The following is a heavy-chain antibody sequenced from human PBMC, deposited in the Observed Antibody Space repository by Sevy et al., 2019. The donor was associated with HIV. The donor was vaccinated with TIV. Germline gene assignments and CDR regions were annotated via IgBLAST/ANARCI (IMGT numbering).Heavy chain of an antibody. Sequence: GESLKISCAVSGFNFNIYSMSWVRQAPGKGLGWVSTLSFACGKINYADSVKGRFIISRDDSKNTLNRQMNSLRAEDTAVYFCAREGCTRPHDYWGQGTLVTVSS. CDR3: AREGCTRPHDY. J-gene: IGHJ4*02. CDR1: GFNFNIYS. CDR2: LSFACGKI. V-gene: IGHV3-23*01. D-gene: IGHD2-8*01.